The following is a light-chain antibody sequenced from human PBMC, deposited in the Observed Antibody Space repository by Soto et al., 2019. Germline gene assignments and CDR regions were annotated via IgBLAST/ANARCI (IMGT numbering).Light chain of an antibody. CDR3: MQVLQTPHT. Sequence: EIVMTQSPLSLPVTPGEPASISCRSSQNLLHSNGRNYLDWYLQKPGQSPQLLIYLGSSRASGVPDRFSGSGSGTDFTLKISRTEAEDVGVYYCMQVLQTPHTFGQGTNLEIK. V-gene: IGKV2-28*01. J-gene: IGKJ2*01. CDR1: QNLLHSNGRNY. CDR2: LGS.